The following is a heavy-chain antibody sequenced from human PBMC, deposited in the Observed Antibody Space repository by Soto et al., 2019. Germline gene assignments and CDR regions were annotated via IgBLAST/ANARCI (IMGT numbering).Heavy chain of an antibody. CDR1: GLTFSSYA. D-gene: IGHD2-8*01. Sequence: GESLRLSCDASGLTFSSYAMTRVHQALGEQLEWVHAISVRGDSTYYANSVKGRFTISRDQSKNTLYLQMHSLRAEDTAVYFCAKERDNGADRYYFDDWGQGTLVTVSS. V-gene: IGHV3-23*01. CDR2: ISVRGDST. CDR3: AKERDNGADRYYFDD. J-gene: IGHJ4*02.